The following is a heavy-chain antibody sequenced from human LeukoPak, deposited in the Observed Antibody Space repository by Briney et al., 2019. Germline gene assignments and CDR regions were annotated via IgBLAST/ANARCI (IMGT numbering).Heavy chain of an antibody. V-gene: IGHV3-30*18. J-gene: IGHJ4*02. Sequence: GGSLRLSCAASGFTFSSYGMHWVRQAPGKGLEWVAVISYDGSNKYYADSVKGRFTISRDNSKNTLYLQMNSLRAEDTAVYYCAKKSYDILTGYNEGYFDHWGQGTLVTVSS. CDR2: ISYDGSNK. CDR1: GFTFSSYG. D-gene: IGHD3-9*01. CDR3: AKKSYDILTGYNEGYFDH.